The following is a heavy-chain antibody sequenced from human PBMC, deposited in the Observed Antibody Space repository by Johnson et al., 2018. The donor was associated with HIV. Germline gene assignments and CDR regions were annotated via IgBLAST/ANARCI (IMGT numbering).Heavy chain of an antibody. D-gene: IGHD3-3*01. J-gene: IGHJ3*02. CDR2: IGTAGDT. CDR3: ARAITIFGVGGAFDI. V-gene: IGHV3-13*01. Sequence: DVQLVESGGGVVWPGGSLRLSCAASGFTFSSYWMHWVRQATGKGLEWVSAIGTAGDTYYPGSVKGRFTISRETAKNSLYLQMNSLRAGDTAVYYCARAITIFGVGGAFDIWGQGTMVTVSS. CDR1: GFTFSSYW.